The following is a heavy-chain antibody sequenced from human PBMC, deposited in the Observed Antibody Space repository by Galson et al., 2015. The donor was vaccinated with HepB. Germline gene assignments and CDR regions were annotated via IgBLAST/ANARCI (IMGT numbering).Heavy chain of an antibody. CDR1: GFTFSYYW. CDR2: TKQDGSEK. D-gene: IGHD1-26*01. Sequence: SLRLSCAASGFTFSYYWMTWVRQAPGKGLEWVANTKQDGSEKYYVDSVKGRFTISRDNAKNSLYLQMNSLRAEDTAVYYCARLIRWNIRTGSYYLLDYWGQGTLVTVSS. V-gene: IGHV3-7*01. CDR3: ARLIRWNIRTGSYYLLDY. J-gene: IGHJ4*02.